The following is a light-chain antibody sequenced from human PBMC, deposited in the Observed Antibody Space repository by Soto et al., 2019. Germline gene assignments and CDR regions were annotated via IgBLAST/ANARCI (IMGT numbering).Light chain of an antibody. J-gene: IGKJ4*01. CDR2: LAS. CDR1: QSLLNTNGYNY. CDR3: TQALLIPPS. V-gene: IGKV2-28*01. Sequence: DIVMTQSPLSLPVTPGEPASISCRSSQSLLNTNGYNYLDWYLQKPGQSPQLLMYLASNRAPGVPDRFSGSGSGTDFTLKISRVEAEDVGIYFCTQALLIPPSFGGGTKVEIK.